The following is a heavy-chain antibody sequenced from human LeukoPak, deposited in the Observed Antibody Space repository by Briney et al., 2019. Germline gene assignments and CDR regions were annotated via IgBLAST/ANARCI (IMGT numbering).Heavy chain of an antibody. D-gene: IGHD1-7*01. CDR1: GGSISSGGYY. V-gene: IGHV4-30-2*01. CDR3: ARGQLELKVFDY. J-gene: IGHJ4*02. CDR2: IYHSGST. Sequence: SQTLSLTCTVSGGSISSGGYYWSWIRQPPGKGLEWIGYIYHSGSTYYNPSLKSRVTISVDRSKNQFSLKLSSVTAADTAVYYCARGQLELKVFDYWGQGTLVTVSS.